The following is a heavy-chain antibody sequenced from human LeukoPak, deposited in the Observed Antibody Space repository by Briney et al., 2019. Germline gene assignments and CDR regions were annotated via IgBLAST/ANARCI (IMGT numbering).Heavy chain of an antibody. CDR2: INPNSGGT. CDR3: ARPYPRTPDAFDI. J-gene: IGHJ3*02. V-gene: IGHV1-2*02. D-gene: IGHD2-2*01. Sequence: ASVKVSCKASGYTFTVYYMHWVRQAPGQGLEWMGWINPNSGGTNYAQKFQGRVTMTRDTSISTAYMELSRLRSDDTAVYYCARPYPRTPDAFDIWGQGTMVTVSS. CDR1: GYTFTVYY.